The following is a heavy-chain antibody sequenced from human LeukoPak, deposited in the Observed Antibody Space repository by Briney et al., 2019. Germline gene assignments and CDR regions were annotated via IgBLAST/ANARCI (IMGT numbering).Heavy chain of an antibody. V-gene: IGHV3-69-1*01. CDR2: ISSRSDTI. D-gene: IGHD3-22*01. Sequence: KTGGSLRLSCAASGFTFSDYYMNWVRQAPGKGLEWVSYISSRSDTIYYADSVKGRFTISRDNAQNSLYLQMNSLRAEDTAVYYCARAGSIVYYDSSGLCDYWGQGTLVTVSS. CDR3: ARAGSIVYYDSSGLCDY. J-gene: IGHJ4*02. CDR1: GFTFSDYY.